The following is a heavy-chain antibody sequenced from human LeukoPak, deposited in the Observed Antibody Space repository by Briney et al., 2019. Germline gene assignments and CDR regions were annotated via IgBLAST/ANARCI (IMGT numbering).Heavy chain of an antibody. Sequence: ASVKVSCKASGYTFTSYAMHWVRQAPGQRLEWMGWINAGNGNTKYSQKLQGRVTMTTDTSTSTAYMELRSLRSDDTAVYYCARDSGDYVGDFDYWGQGTLVTVSS. CDR3: ARDSGDYVGDFDY. V-gene: IGHV1-3*01. D-gene: IGHD4-17*01. J-gene: IGHJ4*02. CDR2: INAGNGNT. CDR1: GYTFTSYA.